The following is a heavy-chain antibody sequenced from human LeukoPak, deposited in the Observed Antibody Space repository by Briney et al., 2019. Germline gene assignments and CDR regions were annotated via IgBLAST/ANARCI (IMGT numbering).Heavy chain of an antibody. V-gene: IGHV1-2*02. D-gene: IGHD3-3*01. CDR1: GYTFTGYY. CDR3: ARETAIDFWCGSYLLLDP. Sequence: ASVKVSCKASGYTFTGYYMHWVRQAPGQGLEWMGWINPNSGGTNYAQKFQGRVTMTRDTSISTAYMELSRLRSDDTAVYYCARETAIDFWCGSYLLLDPWGQGTLVTVSS. CDR2: INPNSGGT. J-gene: IGHJ5*02.